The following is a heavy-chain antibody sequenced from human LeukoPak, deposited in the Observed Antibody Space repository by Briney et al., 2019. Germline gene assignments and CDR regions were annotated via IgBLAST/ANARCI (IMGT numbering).Heavy chain of an antibody. CDR2: INPNSGYT. CDR3: ARGSYYSDSSGYFDY. J-gene: IGHJ4*02. V-gene: IGHV1-2*02. CDR1: GYTVTGYY. Sequence: ASVKVSCKASGYTVTGYYIHWVRQAPGQGLDWMGWINPNSGYTHSAQNFQGRHTMTRDTSTDTAYMELSSLRSDDTAVYYCARGSYYSDSSGYFDYWGQGTLVTVSS. D-gene: IGHD3-22*01.